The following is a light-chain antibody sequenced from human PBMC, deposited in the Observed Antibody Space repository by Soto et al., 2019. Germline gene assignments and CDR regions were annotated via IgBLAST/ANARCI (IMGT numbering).Light chain of an antibody. Sequence: EIVLTQSPGTLSLSPGERATLSCRASQSFSSSYLAWYQQKPGQAPRLLIYGASSRATGIPDRFSGSGSGTDFTLTIIRLEPEDFAVNYCQQYGTSITVGQGTRLEI. CDR2: GAS. J-gene: IGKJ5*01. CDR3: QQYGTSIT. CDR1: QSFSSSY. V-gene: IGKV3-20*01.